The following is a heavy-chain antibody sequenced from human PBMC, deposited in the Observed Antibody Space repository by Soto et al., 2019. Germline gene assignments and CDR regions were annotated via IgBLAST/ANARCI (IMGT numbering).Heavy chain of an antibody. D-gene: IGHD4-17*01. V-gene: IGHV2-5*02. CDR1: GFSLSTSGVG. J-gene: IGHJ4*02. CDR3: AHKGYGDYPLDY. CDR2: IYWDDYE. Sequence: QITLKESGPPLVKPTQTLTLTCTFSGFSLSTSGVGVGWIRQPPGKALEWLAVIYWDDYEHYSPSLKSRLTITKDTSKNQVVLTMTNMDPVDTATYYCAHKGYGDYPLDYWGQGTLLTVSS.